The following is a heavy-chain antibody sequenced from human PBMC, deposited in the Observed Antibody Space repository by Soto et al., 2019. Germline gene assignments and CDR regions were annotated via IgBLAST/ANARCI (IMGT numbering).Heavy chain of an antibody. CDR2: ISNNGRST. CDR1: GFIFSNYA. CDR3: VKDERGSSWNIDD. D-gene: IGHD1-1*01. V-gene: IGHV3-64D*08. J-gene: IGHJ4*02. Sequence: GGSLRLSCSASGFIFSNYAMHWVRQAPGKRLEYVSGISNNGRSTYYPDSVRGRFTMSRDNSKNTLYLQISSPRGEDTAVYYCVKDERGSSWNIDDWGQGARVTVSS.